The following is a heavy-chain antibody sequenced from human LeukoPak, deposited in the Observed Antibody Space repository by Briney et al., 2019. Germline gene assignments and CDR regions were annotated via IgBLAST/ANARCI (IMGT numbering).Heavy chain of an antibody. CDR3: ARLSPFSRELLPTYYYYYMDV. CDR1: GGSISSSSYY. D-gene: IGHD1-26*01. CDR2: IYYSGST. J-gene: IGHJ6*03. V-gene: IGHV4-39*01. Sequence: SETLSLTCTVFGGSISSSSYYWGWIRQPPGKGLEWIGSIYYSGSTYYNPSLKSRVTISVDTSKNQFSLKLSSVTAADTAVYYCARLSPFSRELLPTYYYYYMDVWGKGTTVTISS.